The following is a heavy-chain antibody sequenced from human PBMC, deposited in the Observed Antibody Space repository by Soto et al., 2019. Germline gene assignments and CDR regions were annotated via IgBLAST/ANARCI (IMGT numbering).Heavy chain of an antibody. D-gene: IGHD3-22*01. CDR1: GGSISSGGFS. CDR2: IYSSGCT. CDR3: ARATCVRKCYYDATDDYFFDY. V-gene: IGHV4-30-2*01. Sequence: QLQLQESASGLVKPSQTLSLTCAVSGGSISSGGFSWTWIRQPPGKGLAFIGYIYSSGCTYYNRSLKSRGTISVDRSKNRFSLMLSSVTAADTAVYYCARATCVRKCYYDATDDYFFDYWGQGTLVTVSS. J-gene: IGHJ4*02.